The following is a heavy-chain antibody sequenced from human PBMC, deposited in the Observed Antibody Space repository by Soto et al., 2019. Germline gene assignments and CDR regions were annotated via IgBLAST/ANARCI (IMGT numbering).Heavy chain of an antibody. V-gene: IGHV1-18*01. CDR2: ISAYNGNT. Sequence: ASVKVSCKASGYTFTSYGISWVRQAPGQGLEWMGWISAYNGNTNYAQKIQGRVTMTTDTSTSTAYMELRSLRSDDTAVYYCARAHLYLAMVRGVISQFDYWGQGTLVTSPQ. CDR3: ARAHLYLAMVRGVISQFDY. J-gene: IGHJ4*02. CDR1: GYTFTSYG. D-gene: IGHD3-10*01.